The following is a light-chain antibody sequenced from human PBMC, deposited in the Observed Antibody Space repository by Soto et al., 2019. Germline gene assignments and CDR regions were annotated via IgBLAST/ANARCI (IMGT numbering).Light chain of an antibody. Sequence: EVVMTQSPATLSVSPGERATLSCRDSQSVSSNLVWYQQKPGQAPRLLIYDASTRATGIPARFSGSGSGTEFPLTISRLQYEDFALYFCQQWNNWPYTFVHGKKLEIK. J-gene: IGKJ2*01. CDR3: QQWNNWPYT. CDR2: DAS. V-gene: IGKV3-15*01. CDR1: QSVSSN.